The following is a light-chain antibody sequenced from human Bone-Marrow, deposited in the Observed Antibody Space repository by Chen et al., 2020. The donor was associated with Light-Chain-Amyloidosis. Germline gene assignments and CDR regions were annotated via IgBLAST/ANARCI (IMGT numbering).Light chain of an antibody. V-gene: IGKV3-11*01. CDR3: QQRSNWPPALT. J-gene: IGKJ4*01. CDR1: QSVDSY. CDR2: DAS. Sequence: EFVLTQSPATLSLSPGERATLSCRASQSVDSYLAWYQQKPGQAPRLLIYDASNRAIGIPARFSGSGSGTDFTLTISSLEPEDFAVYYCQQRSNWPPALTVGGGTKVEIK.